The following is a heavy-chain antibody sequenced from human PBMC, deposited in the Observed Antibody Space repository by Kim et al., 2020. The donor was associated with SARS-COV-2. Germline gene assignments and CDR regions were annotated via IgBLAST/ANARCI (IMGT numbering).Heavy chain of an antibody. J-gene: IGHJ3*02. V-gene: IGHV5-10-1*01. CDR1: GYSFTSYW. Sequence: GESLKISCKGSGYSFTSYWISWVRQMPGKGLEWMGRIDPSDSYTNYSPSFQGHVTISADKSISTAYLQWSSLKASDTAMYYCASHYLVGAPPEAFDIWGQGTMVTVSS. CDR2: IDPSDSYT. CDR3: ASHYLVGAPPEAFDI. D-gene: IGHD1-26*01.